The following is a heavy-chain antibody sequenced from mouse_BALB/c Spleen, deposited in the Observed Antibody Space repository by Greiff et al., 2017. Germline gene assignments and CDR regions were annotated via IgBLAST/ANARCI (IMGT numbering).Heavy chain of an antibody. J-gene: IGHJ4*01. Sequence: DVMVVESGGDLVKPGGSLKLSCAASGFTFSSYGMSWVRQTPDKRLEWVATISSGGSYTYYPDSVKGRFTISRDNAKNTLYLQMSSLKSEDTAMYYCARYYRYDAAYCYAMDYWGQGTSVTVSS. CDR2: ISSGGSYT. CDR1: GFTFSSYG. D-gene: IGHD2-14*01. V-gene: IGHV5-6*02. CDR3: ARYYRYDAAYCYAMDY.